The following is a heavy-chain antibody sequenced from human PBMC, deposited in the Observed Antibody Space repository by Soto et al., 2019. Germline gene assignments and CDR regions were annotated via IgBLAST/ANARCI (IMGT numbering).Heavy chain of an antibody. CDR1: GFTFSSYG. V-gene: IGHV3-33*01. CDR2: IWYDGSNK. J-gene: IGHJ6*02. CDR3: AREKLAAAGTYYYGMDV. D-gene: IGHD6-13*01. Sequence: AGGSLRLSCAASGFTFSSYGMHWVRQAPGKGLEWVAVIWYDGSNKYYADSVKGRFTISRDNSKNTLYLQMNSLRAEDTAVYYCAREKLAAAGTYYYGMDVWGQGTTVTVSS.